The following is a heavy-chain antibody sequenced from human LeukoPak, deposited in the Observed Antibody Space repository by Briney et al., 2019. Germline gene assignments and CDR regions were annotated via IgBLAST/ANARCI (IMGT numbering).Heavy chain of an antibody. CDR1: GFTFSSYG. J-gene: IGHJ4*02. CDR2: ISYDGSNK. CDR3: AKDRYRHYDILTGYSDY. V-gene: IGHV3-30*18. Sequence: PGGSLILSCAASGFTFSSYGMHWVRQAPGKGLEWVAVISYDGSNKYYADSVKGRFTISRDNSKNTLYLQMNSLRAEDTAVYYCAKDRYRHYDILTGYSDYWGQGTLVTVSS. D-gene: IGHD3-9*01.